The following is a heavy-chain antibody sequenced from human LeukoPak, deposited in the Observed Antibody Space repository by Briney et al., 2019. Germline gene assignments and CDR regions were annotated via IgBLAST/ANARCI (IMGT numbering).Heavy chain of an antibody. J-gene: IGHJ4*02. CDR1: GYTFTGYY. Sequence: ASVKVSCKASGYTFTGYYMHWVRQAPGQGLEWMGWINPNTGGTKYAQKFQGRVTMTRDTSISTAYMELSRLRSDDTAVYYCARPVLRYFDWQDYFDYWGQGTLVTVSS. CDR2: INPNTGGT. D-gene: IGHD3-9*01. CDR3: ARPVLRYFDWQDYFDY. V-gene: IGHV1-2*02.